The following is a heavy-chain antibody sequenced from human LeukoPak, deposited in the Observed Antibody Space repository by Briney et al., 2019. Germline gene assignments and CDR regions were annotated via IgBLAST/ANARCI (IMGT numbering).Heavy chain of an antibody. D-gene: IGHD3-10*01. V-gene: IGHV3-7*04. Sequence: GGSLRLSCAASGFTFSSYWMSWVRQAPGKGLEGVANIKQDGSEKYYVDSVKGRFTISRDNAKNSLYLQMNSLRAEDTAVYYCARGLMVRGTYYYCYYGMDVWGQGTTVTVSS. CDR2: IKQDGSEK. CDR3: ARGLMVRGTYYYCYYGMDV. CDR1: GFTFSSYW. J-gene: IGHJ6*02.